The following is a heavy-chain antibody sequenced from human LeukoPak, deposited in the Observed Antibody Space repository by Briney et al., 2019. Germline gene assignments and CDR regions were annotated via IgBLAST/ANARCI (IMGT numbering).Heavy chain of an antibody. D-gene: IGHD3-22*01. V-gene: IGHV3-11*01. CDR1: GFTFSDYY. CDR3: ARDRSSGYYPDY. CDR2: ISSSGSTI. Sequence: GGSLRLSCAASGFTFSDYYMSWIRQAPGKGLEWVSYISSSGSTIYYADSVKGRFTISRDNAKNSLFLQMNSLRAEDTAVYYCARDRSSGYYPDYWGQGTLVTVSS. J-gene: IGHJ4*02.